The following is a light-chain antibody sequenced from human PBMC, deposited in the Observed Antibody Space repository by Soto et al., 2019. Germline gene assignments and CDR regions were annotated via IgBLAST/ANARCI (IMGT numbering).Light chain of an antibody. CDR1: SSNIGSNT. CDR3: AAWDDSLNGRV. J-gene: IGLJ2*01. CDR2: TND. V-gene: IGLV1-44*01. Sequence: QSVLTQPPSASGTPGQRVTISCSGSSSNIGSNTVNWYQQLPGTAPKLLSYTNDQRPSGVPDRFSGSKSGTSASLAISGLQSEDGADYYCAAWDDSLNGRVFGGGTKLTVL.